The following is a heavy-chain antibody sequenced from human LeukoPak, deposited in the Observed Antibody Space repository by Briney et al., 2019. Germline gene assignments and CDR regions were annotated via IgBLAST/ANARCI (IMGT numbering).Heavy chain of an antibody. J-gene: IGHJ4*02. Sequence: KPSETLSLTCAVSGYSISSGYYWGWIRQPPGKGLEWIGSIYHSGSTYYNPSLKSRVTISVDTPKNQFSLKLSSVTAPDTAVYYCGRLHQDTAMANYWGQGTLVTVSS. D-gene: IGHD5-18*01. CDR2: IYHSGST. V-gene: IGHV4-38-2*01. CDR1: GYSISSGYY. CDR3: GRLHQDTAMANY.